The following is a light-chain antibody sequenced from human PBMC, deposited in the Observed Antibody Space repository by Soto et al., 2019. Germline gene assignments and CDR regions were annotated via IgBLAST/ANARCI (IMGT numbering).Light chain of an antibody. Sequence: EVVLTQSPGTLSLSPGERATLSCRASQSVASTYLAWYQQRPGQAPRLLIHGASNRATGIPDRFSGSGSGTDFTLTISGLEPEDFAVYYCQQSGTSPFTFGPGTKVDIK. V-gene: IGKV3-20*01. CDR1: QSVASTY. CDR3: QQSGTSPFT. CDR2: GAS. J-gene: IGKJ3*01.